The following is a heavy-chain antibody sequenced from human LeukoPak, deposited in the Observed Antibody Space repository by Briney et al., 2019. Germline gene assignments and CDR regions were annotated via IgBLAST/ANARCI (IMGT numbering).Heavy chain of an antibody. CDR2: IIPILGIT. CDR1: GGTFISYA. J-gene: IGHJ4*02. D-gene: IGHD2-21*02. V-gene: IGHV1-69*04. Sequence: SVKVSCKTSGGTFISYAISWVRQAPGQGLEWMGRIIPILGITNYAQKFQGRVTITADKSTSTAYMELSSLRSEDTAVYYCARVGIGPRGGDCYSGGCGIDYWGQGTLVTVS. CDR3: ARVGIGPRGGDCYSGGCGIDY.